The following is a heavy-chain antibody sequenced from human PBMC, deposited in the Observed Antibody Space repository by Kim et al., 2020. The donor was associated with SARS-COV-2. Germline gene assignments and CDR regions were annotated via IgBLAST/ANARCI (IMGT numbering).Heavy chain of an antibody. D-gene: IGHD6-13*01. Sequence: ADSVKGRFTISRDNSKTTLYLQMNSLRAEDTAVYYCAKNSPSSSSNYFDYWGQGTLVTVSS. CDR3: AKNSPSSSSNYFDY. J-gene: IGHJ4*02. V-gene: IGHV3-30*02.